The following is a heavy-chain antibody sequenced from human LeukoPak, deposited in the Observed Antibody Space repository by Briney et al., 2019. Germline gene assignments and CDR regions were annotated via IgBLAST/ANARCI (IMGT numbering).Heavy chain of an antibody. CDR1: GGSVSSYY. CDR2: IYYSGST. J-gene: IGHJ4*02. CDR3: ARHVKGATPLFYFDY. D-gene: IGHD1-26*01. V-gene: IGHV4-59*08. Sequence: SETLSLTCTVSGGSVSSYYWSWIRQPPGKGLEWIGYIYYSGSTNYNPSLKSRVTISVDTSKNQFSLKLSSVTAADTAVYYCARHVKGATPLFYFDYWGQGTLVTVSS.